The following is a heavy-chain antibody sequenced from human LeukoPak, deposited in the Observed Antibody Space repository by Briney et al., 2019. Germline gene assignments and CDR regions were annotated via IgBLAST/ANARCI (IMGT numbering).Heavy chain of an antibody. CDR3: ARSLIAVAGPYYFDF. CDR1: DYTFTDYG. D-gene: IGHD6-19*01. V-gene: IGHV1-18*01. J-gene: IGHJ4*02. Sequence: ASVKVSCKAADYTFTDYGISWVRQAPGQGPEWMGWISAYNGDTKYVQKFQDRVTMTTDTSTTTAYMELRSLRSDDTAVYYCARSLIAVAGPYYFDFWGQGALVTVSS. CDR2: ISAYNGDT.